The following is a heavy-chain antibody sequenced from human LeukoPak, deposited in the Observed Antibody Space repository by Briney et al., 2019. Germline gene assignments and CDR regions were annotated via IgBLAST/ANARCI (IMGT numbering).Heavy chain of an antibody. D-gene: IGHD2-2*01. CDR1: GGTFSSYA. Sequence: SVKVSCKASGGTFSSYAISWVRQAPGQGLEWMGGIIPIFGTANYAQKFQGRVTITADKSTSTAYMELSRLRSDDTAVYYCARPTKKYCSSTSCYGGFDPWGQGTLVTVSS. CDR2: IIPIFGTA. V-gene: IGHV1-69*06. J-gene: IGHJ5*02. CDR3: ARPTKKYCSSTSCYGGFDP.